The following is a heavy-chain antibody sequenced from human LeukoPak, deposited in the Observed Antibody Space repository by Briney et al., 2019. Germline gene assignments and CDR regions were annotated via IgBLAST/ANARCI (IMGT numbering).Heavy chain of an antibody. CDR1: GFTFSSYD. Sequence: PGGSLRLSCAASGFTFSSYDMHWVREATGKGLEWVSAISTAGDTYYPVSVKGRFTISRENAKNSMYLQMNSLRAGDTAVYYCARGMNHRSYSSGWLLWGQGTLVTVSS. V-gene: IGHV3-13*04. D-gene: IGHD6-19*01. CDR3: ARGMNHRSYSSGWLL. CDR2: ISTAGDT. J-gene: IGHJ4*02.